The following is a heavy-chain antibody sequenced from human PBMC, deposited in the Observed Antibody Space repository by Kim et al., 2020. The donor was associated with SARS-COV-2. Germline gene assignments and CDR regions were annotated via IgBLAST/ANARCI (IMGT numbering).Heavy chain of an antibody. V-gene: IGHV3-13*01. Sequence: GRFTISRENAKNSLYLQMNSLRAGDTAVYYCARAGLTMVRGVGNYYGMDVWGQGTTVTVSS. CDR3: ARAGLTMVRGVGNYYGMDV. J-gene: IGHJ6*02. D-gene: IGHD3-10*01.